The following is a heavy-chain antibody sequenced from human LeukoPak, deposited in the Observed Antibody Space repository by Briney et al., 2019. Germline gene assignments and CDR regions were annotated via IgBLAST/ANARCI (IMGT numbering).Heavy chain of an antibody. Sequence: ASVKVSCKASGYTFTDLTEYYIHWVRQAPGQGLEWMGWINPNNGGTKYAQKFQGRVTMTRDMSMNTACMELSSLTSDDTAVYYCARRLGGSSEGYEFWGQGPLVTVSS. CDR2: INPNNGGT. D-gene: IGHD1-26*01. CDR1: GYTFTDLTEYY. CDR3: ARRLGGSSEGYEF. V-gene: IGHV1-2*02. J-gene: IGHJ4*02.